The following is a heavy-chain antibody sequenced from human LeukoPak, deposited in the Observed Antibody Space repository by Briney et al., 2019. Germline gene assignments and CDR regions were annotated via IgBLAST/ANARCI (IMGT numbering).Heavy chain of an antibody. CDR2: IIPILGIA. J-gene: IGHJ4*02. CDR3: ASDYYDSSGYPPKYDY. Sequence: GASVKVSCKASGGTFSSYTISWVRQAPGQGLEWMGRIIPILGIANYAQKFQGGVTITADKSTGTAYMELSSLRSEDTAVYYCASDYYDSSGYPPKYDYWGQGTLVTVSS. CDR1: GGTFSSYT. D-gene: IGHD3-22*01. V-gene: IGHV1-69*02.